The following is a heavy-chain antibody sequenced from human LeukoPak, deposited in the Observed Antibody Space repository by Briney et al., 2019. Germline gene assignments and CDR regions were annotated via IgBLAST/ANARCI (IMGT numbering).Heavy chain of an antibody. CDR2: MNPKSGNT. V-gene: IGHV1-8*01. CDR3: ARGGTIYDTILEDPFDI. CDR1: GYTFSSYD. J-gene: IGHJ3*02. D-gene: IGHD3-22*01. Sequence: ASVKVSCKASGYTFSSYDINWVRQAPGQGLEWMVWMNPKSGNTGYAQEFQGRVAMTRDTSITTAYMELSSLISDDTAVYYCARGGTIYDTILEDPFDIWGQGTMVTVSS.